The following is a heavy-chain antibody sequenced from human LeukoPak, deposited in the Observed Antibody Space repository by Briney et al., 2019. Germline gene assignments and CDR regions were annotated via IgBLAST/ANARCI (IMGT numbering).Heavy chain of an antibody. D-gene: IGHD3-16*01. J-gene: IGHJ3*02. Sequence: GGSLRLSCAASGFTFSSYAMSWVRRDPGKGLEWVSAIGGSGGNTNYADSVKGRFTISRDNSKNTLYLQMNSLRVEDTAVYYCAKPRAGLGASDIWGQGTMVTVSS. CDR2: IGGSGGNT. V-gene: IGHV3-23*01. CDR1: GFTFSSYA. CDR3: AKPRAGLGASDI.